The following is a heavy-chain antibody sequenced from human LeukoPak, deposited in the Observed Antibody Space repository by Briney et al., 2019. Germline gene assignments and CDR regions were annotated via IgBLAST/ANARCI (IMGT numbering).Heavy chain of an antibody. V-gene: IGHV5-51*01. Sequence: GESLKISCQGAGYSFNTYWIGWVLQMPGQGLEWMGIIYPDASDTRYSSSFQGQVTISADKCISTAYLQWSSLKASDSAMYYCARRTVGLRFLDLWGQGTLVTVSS. D-gene: IGHD3-3*01. CDR1: GYSFNTYW. CDR2: IYPDASDT. CDR3: ARRTVGLRFLDL. J-gene: IGHJ4*02.